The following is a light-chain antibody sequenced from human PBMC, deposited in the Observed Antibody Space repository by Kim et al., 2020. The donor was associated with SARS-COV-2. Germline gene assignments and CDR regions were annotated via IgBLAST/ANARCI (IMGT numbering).Light chain of an antibody. Sequence: SVSPGQTANIICSGDKLGNKYACWYQQKPGQSPVLVIYQDRKRPSGIPERFSGSNSGNTATLTISGTQAMDEAAYYCQVWASSTVVFGGGTQLTVL. CDR1: KLGNKY. V-gene: IGLV3-1*01. J-gene: IGLJ2*01. CDR2: QDR. CDR3: QVWASSTVV.